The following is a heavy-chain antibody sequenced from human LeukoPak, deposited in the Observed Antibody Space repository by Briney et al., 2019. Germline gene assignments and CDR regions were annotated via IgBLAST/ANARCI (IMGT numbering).Heavy chain of an antibody. V-gene: IGHV3-23*01. J-gene: IGHJ6*02. CDR1: GFTFSSYA. CDR3: AKVGGYCTNGVCQNYYYYGMDV. CDR2: ISGSGGST. Sequence: GGSLRLSCAASGFTFSSYAMSWVRQAPGKGLEWVSAISGSGGSTYYADPVKGRFTISRDNSKNTLYLQKNSLRAEDTAVYYCAKVGGYCTNGVCQNYYYYGMDVWGQGTTVTVSS. D-gene: IGHD2-8*01.